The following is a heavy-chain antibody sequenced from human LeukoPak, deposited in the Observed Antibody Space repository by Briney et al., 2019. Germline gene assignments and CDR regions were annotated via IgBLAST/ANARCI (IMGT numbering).Heavy chain of an antibody. V-gene: IGHV1-18*01. J-gene: IGHJ4*02. CDR3: ARDTASYYDILTGYYNFDY. D-gene: IGHD3-9*01. CDR2: ISAYNGNT. CDR1: GYTFTSYG. Sequence: ASVKVSCKASGYTFTSYGISWVRQAPGQGLEWMGWISAYNGNTNYAQKLQGRVTMTTDTSTSTAYMELGSLRSDDTAVYYCARDTASYYDILTGYYNFDYWGQGTLVTVSS.